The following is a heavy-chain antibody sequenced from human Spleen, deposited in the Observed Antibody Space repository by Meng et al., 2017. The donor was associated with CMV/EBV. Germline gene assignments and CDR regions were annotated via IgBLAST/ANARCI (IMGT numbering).Heavy chain of an antibody. CDR1: GDTFSSYF. Sequence: ASVKVSCKASGDTFSSYFMHWVRQAPGQGLEWMGWINPNSGGTNYAQKFQGRVTMTRDTSISTAYMELSRLRSDDTAVYYCARDGLAVAGTSSRLRSYYYGMDVWGQGTTVTVSS. D-gene: IGHD6-19*01. CDR3: ARDGLAVAGTSSRLRSYYYGMDV. J-gene: IGHJ6*02. V-gene: IGHV1-2*02. CDR2: INPNSGGT.